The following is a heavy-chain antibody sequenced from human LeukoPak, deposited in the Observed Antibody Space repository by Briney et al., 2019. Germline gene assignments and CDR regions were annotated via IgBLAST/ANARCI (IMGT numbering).Heavy chain of an antibody. CDR3: AKDGAGSAAIDYYYYGMDV. CDR1: GFTVSGDY. Sequence: QSGGSLRLSCVVSGFTVSGDYISWVRQAPGKGLEWVAVISYDGSNKYYADSVKGRFTISRDNSKNTLYLQMNSLRAEDTAVYYCAKDGAGSAAIDYYYYGMDVWGQGTTVTVSS. J-gene: IGHJ6*02. CDR2: ISYDGSNK. D-gene: IGHD2-2*02. V-gene: IGHV3-30*18.